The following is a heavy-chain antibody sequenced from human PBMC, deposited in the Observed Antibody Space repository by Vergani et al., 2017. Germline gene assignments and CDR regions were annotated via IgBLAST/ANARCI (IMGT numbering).Heavy chain of an antibody. V-gene: IGHV3-23*01. J-gene: IGHJ3*02. Sequence: EVQLLESGGGLVQPGGSLRLTCAASEFTFSNYAMNWVRQAPGKGLEWVSGISGSGVSAYYTDSVKGRFTISRDNSKNMLFLQMNNLRTEDTAIYYCAKLRDPIVVVPTTIFFEPFNIWGQGTMVTVSS. CDR2: ISGSGVSA. D-gene: IGHD2-15*01. CDR3: AKLRDPIVVVPTTIFFEPFNI. CDR1: EFTFSNYA.